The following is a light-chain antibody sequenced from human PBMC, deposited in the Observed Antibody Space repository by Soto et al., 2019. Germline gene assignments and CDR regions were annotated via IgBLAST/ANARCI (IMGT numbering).Light chain of an antibody. CDR3: QKSNVWPPIT. V-gene: IGKV3-11*01. J-gene: IGKJ5*01. CDR2: DST. CDR1: QSIHTS. Sequence: VSTQSPATMSSSPGPRATHSCRSSQSIHTSSAWYQQKPGQPPRLVVYDSTLRANGVPDRFGGSRSGTEFTLTIKNLEPEDLAVYYCQKSNVWPPITVGHGRRLAIK.